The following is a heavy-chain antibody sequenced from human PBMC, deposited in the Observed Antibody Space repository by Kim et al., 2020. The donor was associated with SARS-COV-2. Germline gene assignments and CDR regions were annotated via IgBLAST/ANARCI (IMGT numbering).Heavy chain of an antibody. Sequence: ASVKVSCKASGYTFTSYAMNWVRQAPGQGLEWMGWINTNTGNPTYAQSFTGRFAFSWDTSVSTAYLQISSLKAEDTAVYYCTTYYDDSSGPCFFDYWGQGTLVTVSS. CDR2: INTNTGNP. D-gene: IGHD3-22*01. V-gene: IGHV7-4-1*02. J-gene: IGHJ4*02. CDR3: TTYYDDSSGPCFFDY. CDR1: GYTFTSYA.